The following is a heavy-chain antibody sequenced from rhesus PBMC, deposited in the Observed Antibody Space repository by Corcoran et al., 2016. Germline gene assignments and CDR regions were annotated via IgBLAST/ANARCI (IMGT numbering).Heavy chain of an antibody. CDR3: ARGDYNIWTGYSLYGLDS. D-gene: IGHD3-3*01. Sequence: QVHLQESGPGLVKPSETLSLTCAVSVGSLSDSYYCSWIRQPPGQGLDWTGYIYVSGGRTYYKPTHKSRVTISTETAKKQFSLKLSSVTAADTAVYYCARGDYNIWTGYSLYGLDSWGQGVVVTVSS. CDR2: IYVSGGRT. J-gene: IGHJ6*01. CDR1: VGSLSDSYY. V-gene: IGHV4-106*01.